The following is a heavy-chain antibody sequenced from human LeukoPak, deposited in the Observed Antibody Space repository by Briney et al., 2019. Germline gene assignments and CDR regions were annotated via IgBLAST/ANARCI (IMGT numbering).Heavy chain of an antibody. D-gene: IGHD3-22*01. CDR2: FGTRSTSI. V-gene: IGHV3-21*01. J-gene: IGHJ4*02. CDR3: AREVSEGFDF. CDR1: GFTFSGYS. Sequence: PGGSLRLSCTASGFTFSGYSMNWIRQAPGKGLEWVSSFGTRSTSIYHAGSVKGRFAISRDNAKNSMYLQMNSLRAEDTALYYCAREVSEGFDFWGQGTLVTVSS.